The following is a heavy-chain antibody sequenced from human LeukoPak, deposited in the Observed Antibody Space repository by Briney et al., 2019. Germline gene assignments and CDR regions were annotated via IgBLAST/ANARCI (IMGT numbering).Heavy chain of an antibody. CDR2: TYYSGNT. D-gene: IGHD2-2*01. CDR3: VRHLGYCSTTTCYPWFDP. Sequence: PSETLSLTCTVSGGSISSYYWSWIRQPPGKGLEWIGNTYYSGNTNYNPSLKSRVTLSADTSRNQISLKLSSVTTADTAVYYCVRHLGYCSTTTCYPWFDPWGQGTLVTVSS. CDR1: GGSISSYY. J-gene: IGHJ5*02. V-gene: IGHV4-59*01.